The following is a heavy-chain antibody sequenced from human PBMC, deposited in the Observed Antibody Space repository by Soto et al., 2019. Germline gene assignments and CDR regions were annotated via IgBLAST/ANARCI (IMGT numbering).Heavy chain of an antibody. V-gene: IGHV3-23*01. CDR3: AKPLGEWELLSHFDY. CDR1: GFTFSSYA. D-gene: IGHD1-26*01. CDR2: ISGSGGST. Sequence: EVQLLESGGGLVQPGGSLRLSCAASGFTFSSYAMSWVRQAPGKGLEWVSAISGSGGSTYYADSVKGRFTISRDNSKNTLYLQMSSLRAEDTAVYYCAKPLGEWELLSHFDYWGQGTLVTVSS. J-gene: IGHJ4*02.